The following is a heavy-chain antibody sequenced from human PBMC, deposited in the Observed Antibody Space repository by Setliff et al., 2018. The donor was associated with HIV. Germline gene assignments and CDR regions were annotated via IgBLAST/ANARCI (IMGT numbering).Heavy chain of an antibody. CDR1: GGSFSGYY. CDR3: AAASSWDPLDTATYYCAHPSSGWFDH. CDR2: INHSGST. J-gene: IGHJ5*02. Sequence: KASETLSLTCAVYGGSFSGYYWSWIRQPPGKGLEWIGEINHSGSTNYNPSLKSRVTISVDTSMDQFSLKLNSVTAADTAVYYCAAASSWDPLDTATYYCAHPSSGWFDHWGQGTLVTVSS. V-gene: IGHV4-34*01. D-gene: IGHD6-13*01.